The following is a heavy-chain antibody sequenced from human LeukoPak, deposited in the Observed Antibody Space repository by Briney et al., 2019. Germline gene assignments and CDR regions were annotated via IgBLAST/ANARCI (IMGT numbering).Heavy chain of an antibody. CDR2: ISSSSSYI. Sequence: PGGSLRLSCAASGFTFSSYAMSWVRQAPGKGLEWVSSISSSSSYIYYADSVKGRFTISRDNAKNSLYLQMNSLRAEDTAVYYCARDNWGFDYWGQGTLVTVSS. D-gene: IGHD7-27*01. V-gene: IGHV3-21*01. J-gene: IGHJ4*02. CDR1: GFTFSSYA. CDR3: ARDNWGFDY.